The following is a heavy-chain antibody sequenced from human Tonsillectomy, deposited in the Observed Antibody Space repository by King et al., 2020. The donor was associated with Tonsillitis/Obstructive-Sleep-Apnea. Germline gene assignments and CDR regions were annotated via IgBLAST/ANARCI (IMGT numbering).Heavy chain of an antibody. Sequence: VQLVESGGGLVKPGGSLRLSCAASGFTFSDYYMSWIRQAPGKGLEWVSYIRSRSRFTTNADSVNGRFTISRDNAKNSLYLPMYSLRVEDTAVYYCARDSGTFDAFDIWGPGKMVTVSS. V-gene: IGHV3-11*05. CDR3: ARDSGTFDAFDI. CDR2: IRSRSRFT. D-gene: IGHD1-26*01. CDR1: GFTFSDYY. J-gene: IGHJ3*02.